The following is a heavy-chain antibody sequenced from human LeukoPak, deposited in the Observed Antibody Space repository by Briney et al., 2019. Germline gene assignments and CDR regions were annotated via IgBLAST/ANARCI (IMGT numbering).Heavy chain of an antibody. CDR3: AREGYDSSGYYLGR. D-gene: IGHD3-22*01. CDR2: IYYSGST. CDR1: DDSISDYY. Sequence: PSETLSLTCTVSDDSISDYYRGWIRQPPGKGLEWIGYIYYSGSTNCNPSLKSRVTISVDTSKNQFSLKLSSVTAADTAVYYCAREGYDSSGYYLGRWGQGTLVTVSS. V-gene: IGHV4-59*08. J-gene: IGHJ4*02.